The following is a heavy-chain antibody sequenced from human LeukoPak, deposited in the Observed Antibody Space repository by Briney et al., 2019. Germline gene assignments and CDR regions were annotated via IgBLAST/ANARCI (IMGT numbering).Heavy chain of an antibody. CDR3: AKDREPATVTYFDY. Sequence: GGSLRLSCAASGFTFSSYGMHWVRQAPGKGLEWVAAISYDGSNKYYADSVKGRFTISRDNSKNTLYLQMNSLRAEDTAVYYCAKDREPATVTYFDYWGQGTLVTVSS. J-gene: IGHJ4*02. D-gene: IGHD4-17*01. V-gene: IGHV3-30*18. CDR2: ISYDGSNK. CDR1: GFTFSSYG.